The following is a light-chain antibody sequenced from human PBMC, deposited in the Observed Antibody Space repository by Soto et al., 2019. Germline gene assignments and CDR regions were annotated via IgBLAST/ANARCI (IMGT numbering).Light chain of an antibody. V-gene: IGLV1-40*01. CDR3: QSFDINVLALI. CDR2: SNT. J-gene: IGLJ2*01. Sequence: QSVLTQPPSVSGAPGQRVTISCTGSNSNIGAGFGVQWYQQFPRTAPRLLIYSNTNRPSGVADRFSASKSGTSASLAITWVRAEDEGAYYCQSFDINVLALIFGVGTKLTVL. CDR1: NSNIGAGFG.